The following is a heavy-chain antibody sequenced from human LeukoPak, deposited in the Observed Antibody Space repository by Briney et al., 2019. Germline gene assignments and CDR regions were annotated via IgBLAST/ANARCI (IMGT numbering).Heavy chain of an antibody. CDR3: ARYFCGGGSCYPFDY. J-gene: IGHJ4*02. CDR1: GYSFNKYA. D-gene: IGHD2-15*01. CDR2: INTDTGDP. V-gene: IGHV7-4-1*02. Sequence: ASVKVSCKASGYSFNKYAMNWVRQAPGQGPEWMGWINTDTGDPTYAQGFTGRFVFSLDTSSTTAYLQISSLKAEDTATYYCARYFCGGGSCYPFDYWGQGTLVTVSS.